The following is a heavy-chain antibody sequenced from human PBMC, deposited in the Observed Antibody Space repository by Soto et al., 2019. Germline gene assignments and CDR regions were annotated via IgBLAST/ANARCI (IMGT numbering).Heavy chain of an antibody. J-gene: IGHJ5*02. Sequence: SETLSLTCAVYGGSFSGYYWSWIRQPPGKGLEWIGEINHSGSTNYSPSLKGRLIISVDPSKNQFSLKLTSVTAADMAMYYCARPKTIGAAAGKGWFDPWGQGTLVTVSS. CDR1: GGSFSGYY. D-gene: IGHD6-13*01. V-gene: IGHV4-34*01. CDR3: ARPKTIGAAAGKGWFDP. CDR2: INHSGST.